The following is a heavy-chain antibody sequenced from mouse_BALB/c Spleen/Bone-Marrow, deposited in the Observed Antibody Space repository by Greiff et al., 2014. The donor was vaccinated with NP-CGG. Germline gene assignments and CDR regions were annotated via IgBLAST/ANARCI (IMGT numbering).Heavy chain of an antibody. V-gene: IGHV1S53*02. CDR3: KGWYSRYFDV. CDR1: GYTFTDHA. Sequence: QVQLKESDAELVKPGASVKISCKASGYTFTDHAIHWVKQKPEQGLEWIGYISPGNGDIKYNEKFKGKATLTADKSSSTAYMQXXXXXXXDSXVYXCKGWYSRYFDVWGAGTTVTV. CDR2: ISPGNGDI. J-gene: IGHJ1*01. D-gene: IGHD1-1*02.